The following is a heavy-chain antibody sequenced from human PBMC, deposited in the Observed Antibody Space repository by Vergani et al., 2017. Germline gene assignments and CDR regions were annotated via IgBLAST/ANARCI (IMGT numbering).Heavy chain of an antibody. V-gene: IGHV1-2*06. J-gene: IGHJ4*02. Sequence: QVQLVQSGAEVKKPGASVKVSCKASGYTFTGYYMHWVRQAPGQGLEWMGRINPNSGGTNYAQKFQGRVTMTRDTSISTAYMELSRLRSDDTAVYYCAGAGYCSSTSCSDFDYWGQGTLVTVSS. D-gene: IGHD2-2*03. CDR3: AGAGYCSSTSCSDFDY. CDR2: INPNSGGT. CDR1: GYTFTGYY.